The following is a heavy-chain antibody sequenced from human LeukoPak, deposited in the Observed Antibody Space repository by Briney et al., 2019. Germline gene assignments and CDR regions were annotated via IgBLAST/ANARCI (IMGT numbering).Heavy chain of an antibody. CDR2: IYYSGST. J-gene: IGHJ6*03. CDR1: GGSISSGGYY. CDR3: AGEYYYYYYMDV. Sequence: SETLSLTCTVSGGSISSGGYYWSWIRQHPGKGLEWIGYIYYSGSTYYNPSLKSRVTISVDTSKNQFSLKLSSVTAADTAVYYCAGEYYYYYYMDVWGEGTTVTVSS. V-gene: IGHV4-31*03.